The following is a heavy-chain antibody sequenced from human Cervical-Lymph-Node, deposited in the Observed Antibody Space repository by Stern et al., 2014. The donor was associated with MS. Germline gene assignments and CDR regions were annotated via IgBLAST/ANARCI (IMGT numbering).Heavy chain of an antibody. CDR2: IYNSGAT. CDR1: GDSINSGGHY. J-gene: IGHJ5*02. D-gene: IGHD1-26*01. CDR3: ASRWSGTYYGQNWFDP. Sequence: QVQLQESGPGLVKPSQTLSLTCTVSGDSINSGGHYWSWIRPRPGQGLEWIGYIYNSGATFYSPSLKGRVTISLDTSKNQFSLTLSSVTAADTAIYYCASRWSGTYYGQNWFDPWGQGILVTVSS. V-gene: IGHV4-31*03.